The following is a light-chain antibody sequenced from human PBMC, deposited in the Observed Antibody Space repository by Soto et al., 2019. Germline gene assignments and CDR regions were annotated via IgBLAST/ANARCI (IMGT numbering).Light chain of an antibody. V-gene: IGKV1-17*01. Sequence: DIQMTQSPSTLSGSVGDRVTITCRASQTISSWLAWYQRKPGKAPKRLIYAASSLQSGVPSRFSGSGSGTEFTLTISSLQPEDFATYYCLQHNSYPLTFGGGTKVDIK. CDR1: QTISSW. CDR3: LQHNSYPLT. J-gene: IGKJ4*01. CDR2: AAS.